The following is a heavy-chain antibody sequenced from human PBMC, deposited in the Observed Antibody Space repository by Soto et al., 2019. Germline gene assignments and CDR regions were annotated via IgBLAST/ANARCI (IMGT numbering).Heavy chain of an antibody. J-gene: IGHJ3*01. CDR2: ISHDGNSH. CDR3: VKAQERSAQYFAVVVTAFDF. Sequence: GAPLELGCEGSGFSVSNYVIHWVRQAPGKGLEWVAVISHDGNSHHLADSVRGRFTISRDNSKNTVFLHMTSLRREDSAVYHCVKAQERSAQYFAVVVTAFDFWGQGTMVTVSS. D-gene: IGHD3-16*02. CDR1: GFSVSNYV. V-gene: IGHV3-30*18.